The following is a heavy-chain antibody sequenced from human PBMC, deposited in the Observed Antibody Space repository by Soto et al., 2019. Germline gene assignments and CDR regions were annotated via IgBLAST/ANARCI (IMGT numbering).Heavy chain of an antibody. CDR2: ISAYNGNT. V-gene: IGHV1-18*01. J-gene: IGHJ6*03. D-gene: IGHD3-10*01. CDR1: GYTFTSYG. Sequence: ASVKVSCKASGYTFTSYGISWVRQAPGQGLEWMGWISAYNGNTNYAQKLQGRVTMTTDTSTSTAYMELRSLRSDDTAVYYCARVASYYGSGSYYPDYYYYYMDVWGKGTTVTVSS. CDR3: ARVASYYGSGSYYPDYYYYYMDV.